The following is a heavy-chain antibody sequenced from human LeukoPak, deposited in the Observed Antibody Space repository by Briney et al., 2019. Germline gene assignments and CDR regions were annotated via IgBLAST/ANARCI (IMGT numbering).Heavy chain of an antibody. V-gene: IGHV4-28*01. D-gene: IGHD6-13*01. CDR1: GYSISSSNW. CDR3: ARKTGHTSTAGTDDAFDI. Sequence: SETLSLTCAVSGYSISSSNWWGWIRQPPGKGLEWIGYIYYSGSTYYNPSLKSRVTMSVDTSKNQFSLKLSSVTAVDTAVYYCARKTGHTSTAGTDDAFDIWGQGTMVTVSS. CDR2: IYYSGST. J-gene: IGHJ3*02.